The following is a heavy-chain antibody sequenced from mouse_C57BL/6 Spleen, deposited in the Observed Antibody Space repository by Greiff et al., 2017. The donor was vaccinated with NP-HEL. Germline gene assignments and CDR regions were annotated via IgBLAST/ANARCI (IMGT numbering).Heavy chain of an antibody. J-gene: IGHJ4*01. D-gene: IGHD2-2*01. CDR3: ASVYYGYDEGYYAMDY. V-gene: IGHV5-6*01. CDR2: ISSGGSYT. CDR1: GFTFSSYG. Sequence: EVMLVESGGDLVKPGGSLKLSCAASGFTFSSYGMSWVRQTPDKRLEWVATISSGGSYTYYPDSVKGRFTISRDNAKNTLYLQMSSLKSEDTAMYYWASVYYGYDEGYYAMDYWGQGTSVTVSS.